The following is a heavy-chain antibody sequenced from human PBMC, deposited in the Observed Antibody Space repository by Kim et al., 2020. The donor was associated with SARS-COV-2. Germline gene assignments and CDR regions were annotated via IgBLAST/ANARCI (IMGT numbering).Heavy chain of an antibody. D-gene: IGHD2-2*01. CDR1: GYTFTSYA. CDR2: INAGNGNT. CDR3: AGYCSSTSCYLGRTWFDP. V-gene: IGHV1-3*01. Sequence: ASVKVSCKASGYTFTSYAMHWVRQAPGQRLEWMGWINAGNGNTKYSQKFQGRVTITRDTSASTAYMELSSLRSEDTAVYYCAGYCSSTSCYLGRTWFDPWGQGTLVTVSS. J-gene: IGHJ5*02.